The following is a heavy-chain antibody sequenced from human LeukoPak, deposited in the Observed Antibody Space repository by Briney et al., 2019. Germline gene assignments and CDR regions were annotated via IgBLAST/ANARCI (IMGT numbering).Heavy chain of an antibody. J-gene: IGHJ4*02. Sequence: GESLKISCKGSGYSFTSYWIGWVRTMPGKGLEWMGIIYPGDSDTRYSPSFQGQVTISADKSISTAYLQWSSLKASDTAMYYCARGVFDIVVVPAAIGYFDYWGQGTLVTVSS. CDR3: ARGVFDIVVVPAAIGYFDY. V-gene: IGHV5-51*01. CDR2: IYPGDSDT. D-gene: IGHD2-2*01. CDR1: GYSFTSYW.